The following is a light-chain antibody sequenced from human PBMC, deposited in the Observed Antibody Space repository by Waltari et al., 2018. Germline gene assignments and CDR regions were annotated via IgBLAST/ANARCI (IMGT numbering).Light chain of an antibody. CDR3: SSYAGSNNFEV. J-gene: IGLJ1*01. Sequence: QSALTQPPSASGSPGQSVTISCTGTSSDVGGYNYVPRYQQHPGKAPKLMIYEVSKRPSGVPDRFSGSKSGNTASLTVSGLQAEDEADYYCSSYAGSNNFEVFGTGTKVTVL. CDR2: EVS. CDR1: SSDVGGYNY. V-gene: IGLV2-8*01.